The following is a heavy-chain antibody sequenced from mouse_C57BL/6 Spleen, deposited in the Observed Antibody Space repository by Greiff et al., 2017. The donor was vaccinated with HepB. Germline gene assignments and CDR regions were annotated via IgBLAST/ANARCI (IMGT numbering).Heavy chain of an antibody. D-gene: IGHD2-12*01. CDR3: AREREYYCYDARSLTLYAMDY. Sequence: VQLQQSGAELVRPGTSVKVSCKASGYSFTNYLIEWVQQRPGQGLEWIGVINPGSGGTNYNEKFKGKATLTADKSSSTAYMQLSRLTSEDSAVYCLAREREYYCYDARSLTLYAMDYWGQGTSVTVSS. J-gene: IGHJ4*01. V-gene: IGHV1-54*01. CDR1: GYSFTNYL. CDR2: INPGSGGT.